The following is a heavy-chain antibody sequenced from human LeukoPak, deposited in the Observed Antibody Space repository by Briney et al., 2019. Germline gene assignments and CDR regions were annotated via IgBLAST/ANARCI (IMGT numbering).Heavy chain of an antibody. V-gene: IGHV1-24*01. D-gene: IGHD6-19*01. CDR2: FDPEDGET. CDR1: GYTLTELS. Sequence: ASVRVSCKVSGYTLTELSMHWVRQAPGKGLEWMGGFDPEDGETIYAQKFQGRVTMTEDTSTDTAYMELSRLRSEDTAVYYCATAKWLVRNYFDYWGQGTLVTVSS. CDR3: ATAKWLVRNYFDY. J-gene: IGHJ4*02.